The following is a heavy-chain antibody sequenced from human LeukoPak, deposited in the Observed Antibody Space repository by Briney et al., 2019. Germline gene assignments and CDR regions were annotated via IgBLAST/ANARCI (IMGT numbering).Heavy chain of an antibody. CDR3: ARAQTN. CDR2: ISSSSSNI. Sequence: GGSLRLSCAASGLTFSTYSMNWVRQAPGKGLEWVSYISSSSSNIYYADSVKGRFTISRDNAKKSPYLQMNSLRAEDTAVYYCARAQTNWGQGTLVTVSS. CDR1: GLTFSTYS. J-gene: IGHJ4*02. V-gene: IGHV3-48*01. D-gene: IGHD4-11*01.